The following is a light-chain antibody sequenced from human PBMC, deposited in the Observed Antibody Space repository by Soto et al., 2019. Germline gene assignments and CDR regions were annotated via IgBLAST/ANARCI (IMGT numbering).Light chain of an antibody. CDR2: GNS. CDR3: TSWDDSVNGWV. CDR1: SSNIGAGYD. V-gene: IGLV1-40*01. Sequence: QSVLTQPPSVSGAPGQRVTISCTGSSSNIGAGYDVHWYQQLPGTAPKLLIYGNSNRPSGVPDRFSGSKSGTSASLAITGLQAEDVADYYCTSWDDSVNGWVFGGGTKLTVL. J-gene: IGLJ3*02.